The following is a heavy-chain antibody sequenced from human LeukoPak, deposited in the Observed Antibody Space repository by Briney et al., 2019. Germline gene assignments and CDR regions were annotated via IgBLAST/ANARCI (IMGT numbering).Heavy chain of an antibody. D-gene: IGHD3/OR15-3a*01. Sequence: PGGSLRLSCAASGFTFSSYAMHWVRQAPGKGLEWVAVISYDGSNKYYADSVKGRFTISRDNSKNTLYLQMNSLRAEDTAVYYCARDSAPFGLATPGNYWGQGTLVTVSS. V-gene: IGHV3-30-3*01. CDR1: GFTFSSYA. CDR3: ARDSAPFGLATPGNY. J-gene: IGHJ4*02. CDR2: ISYDGSNK.